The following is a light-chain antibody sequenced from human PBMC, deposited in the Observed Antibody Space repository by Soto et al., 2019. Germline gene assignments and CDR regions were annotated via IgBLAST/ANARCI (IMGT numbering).Light chain of an antibody. CDR3: CSYAGSSTLV. J-gene: IGLJ2*01. CDR2: DVT. CDR1: SNDVATYNL. V-gene: IGLV2-23*02. Sequence: QSALTQPASVSGSPGQSITISCTGTSNDVATYNLVSWYQHHPGKAPKLMIYDVTKRPSGVSDRFSGSKSGNTASLTISGLQAEDEGDYYCCSYAGSSTLVFGEGTKLTVL.